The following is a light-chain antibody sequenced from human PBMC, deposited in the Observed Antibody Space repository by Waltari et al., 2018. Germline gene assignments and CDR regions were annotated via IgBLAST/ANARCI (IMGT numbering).Light chain of an antibody. J-gene: IGKJ3*01. CDR1: QNISTH. V-gene: IGKV3-15*01. CDR2: AAS. CDR3: QQYNTWPS. Sequence: EIVMTQSPATLSVSPGDRATLSCRASQNISTHLVWYQHNPGQAPRLLIYAASTRATGTPARFSGHWSGTEFTLTISSLQSEDFALYYCQQYNTWPSFGPGTKVDIK.